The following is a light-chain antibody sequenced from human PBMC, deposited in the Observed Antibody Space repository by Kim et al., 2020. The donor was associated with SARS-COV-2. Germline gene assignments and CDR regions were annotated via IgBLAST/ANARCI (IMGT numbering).Light chain of an antibody. V-gene: IGKV1-27*01. CDR2: AAS. CDR1: QGISNY. Sequence: SASVGDRGTIASRARQGISNYLAWYQQKPRKVPKLLIYAASTLQSGDPSRFSGSESGTDFTLTISSLKPEDVATNYCQRNNSAPYTLGQGTRLEI. J-gene: IGKJ2*01. CDR3: QRNNSAPYT.